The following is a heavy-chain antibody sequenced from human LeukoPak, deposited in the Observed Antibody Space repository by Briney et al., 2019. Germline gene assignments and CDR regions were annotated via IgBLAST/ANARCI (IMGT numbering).Heavy chain of an antibody. J-gene: IGHJ4*02. Sequence: GSSVKVSCKASGGTFSSYAISWVRQAPGQGLEWMGWISAYNGNTNYAQKLQGRVTMTTDTSTSTAYTELRSLRSDDTAVYYCARCYDFWSGYYDYFDYWGQGTLVTVSS. V-gene: IGHV1-18*01. CDR3: ARCYDFWSGYYDYFDY. CDR1: GGTFSSYA. CDR2: ISAYNGNT. D-gene: IGHD3-3*01.